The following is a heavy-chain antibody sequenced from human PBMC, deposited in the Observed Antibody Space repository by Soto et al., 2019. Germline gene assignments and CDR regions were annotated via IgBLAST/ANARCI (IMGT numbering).Heavy chain of an antibody. D-gene: IGHD3-3*01. V-gene: IGHV3-30*18. CDR2: ISYDGSNK. Sequence: LRLSCAASGFTFRSYGMHWVRQAPGKGLEWVAVISYDGSNKYYADSVKGRFTISRDNSKNTLYLQMNSLRAEDTAVYYCAKGLRFLDYFDYWGQGTLVTVSS. J-gene: IGHJ4*02. CDR3: AKGLRFLDYFDY. CDR1: GFTFRSYG.